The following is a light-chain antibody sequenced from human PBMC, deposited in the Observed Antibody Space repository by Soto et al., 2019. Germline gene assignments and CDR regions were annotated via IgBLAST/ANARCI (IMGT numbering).Light chain of an antibody. CDR2: LDSGGSP. CDR3: QTWDVGIRG. V-gene: IGLV4-69*01. J-gene: IGLJ2*01. CDR1: GGHSNYA. Sequence: QPVLTQSPSVSASLGASVKLTCTLSGGHSNYAIAWHQQQPEKGPRFLMNLDSGGSPTKGDGIPDRFSGSRSGADYYLTISSLQSDEEADYYWQTWDVGIRGFGGGTKRTGL.